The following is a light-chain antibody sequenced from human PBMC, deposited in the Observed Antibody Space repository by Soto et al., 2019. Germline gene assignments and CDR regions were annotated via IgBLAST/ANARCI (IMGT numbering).Light chain of an antibody. CDR3: QQTYCVPFT. V-gene: IGKV1-39*01. CDR2: AAS. CDR1: QSISYF. Sequence: DIQMTQSPSSLSASVGDRVTITCRARQSISYFLNWYQQKSGTAPKLLIYAASSLQSGVPLRFSGSESWPGFTLTITNLQHAHFATYDCQQTYCVPFTFGPGTKVDV. J-gene: IGKJ3*01.